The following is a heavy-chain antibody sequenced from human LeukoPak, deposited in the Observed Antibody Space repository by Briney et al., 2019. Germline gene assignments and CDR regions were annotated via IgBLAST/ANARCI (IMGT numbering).Heavy chain of an antibody. CDR1: GFTFSSYW. CDR2: IKQDGSEK. J-gene: IGHJ1*01. V-gene: IGHV3-7*04. CDR3: ATDIVATSTGDFQH. Sequence: GGSLRLSCAASGFTFSSYWMGWVRQAPGKGLEWVANIKQDGSEKYYVDSVKGRFTISRDNAKNSLYLQMNSLRAEDTAVYYCATDIVATSTGDFQHWGQGTLVTVSS. D-gene: IGHD5-12*01.